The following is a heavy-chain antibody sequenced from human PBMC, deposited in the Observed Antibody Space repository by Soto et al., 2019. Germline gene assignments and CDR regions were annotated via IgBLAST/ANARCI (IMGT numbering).Heavy chain of an antibody. CDR2: IYSGGSI. V-gene: IGHV3-53*01. CDR1: GFTVSSNY. J-gene: IGHJ5*02. Sequence: GGSLRLSCAASGFTVSSNYMSWVRQAPGKGLEWVSVIYSGGSIYYADSVKGRFTISRDNSKNTLYLQMNSLRAEDTAVYYCASHPPGDRHWFDPWGQGTLVTVSS. CDR3: ASHPPGDRHWFDP. D-gene: IGHD7-27*01.